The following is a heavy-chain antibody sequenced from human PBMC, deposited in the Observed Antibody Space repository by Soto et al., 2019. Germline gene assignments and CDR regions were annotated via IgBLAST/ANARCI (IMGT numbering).Heavy chain of an antibody. V-gene: IGHV3-53*01. J-gene: IGHJ6*02. D-gene: IGHD4-17*01. Sequence: EVQLVESGGGLIQPGGSLRLSCAASGFTVSSNYMSWVRQAPGKGLEWVSVIYSGGSTYYADSVKGRFTISRDNSKNTLYLQMNSLRAEDKAVYYCARSKYIDYGDYVFGYGYYGMDVWGQGTTVTVSS. CDR2: IYSGGST. CDR3: ARSKYIDYGDYVFGYGYYGMDV. CDR1: GFTVSSNY.